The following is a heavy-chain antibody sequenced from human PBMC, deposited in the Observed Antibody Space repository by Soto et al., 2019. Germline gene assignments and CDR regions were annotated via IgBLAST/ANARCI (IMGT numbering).Heavy chain of an antibody. CDR3: ARDSDPFDY. CDR1: GFTFSSYA. CDR2: ISYDGSNK. Sequence: GGSLRLSCAASGFTFSSYAMHWVRQAPGKGLEWVAVISYDGSNKYYADSVKGRFTISRDNSKNTLYLQMNSLRAEDTAVYYCARDSDPFDYWGQGTLVTVSS. J-gene: IGHJ4*02. V-gene: IGHV3-30*04.